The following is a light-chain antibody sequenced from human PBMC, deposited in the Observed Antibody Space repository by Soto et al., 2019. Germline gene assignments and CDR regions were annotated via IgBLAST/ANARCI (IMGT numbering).Light chain of an antibody. Sequence: QSALTQPPSVSGSPGQSITVSCTGTSSDIGGYNYVSWYQHHPGKAPQLLIYEVNLRPSGVSDRFSASKSGDTASLTISGLQEGDEADYYCCSYSTSNTHNVVFGTGTKVTVL. CDR3: CSYSTSNTHNVV. CDR2: EVN. J-gene: IGLJ1*01. V-gene: IGLV2-14*01. CDR1: SSDIGGYNY.